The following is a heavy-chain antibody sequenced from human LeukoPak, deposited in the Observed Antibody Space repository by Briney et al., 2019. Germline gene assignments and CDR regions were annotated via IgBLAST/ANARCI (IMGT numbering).Heavy chain of an antibody. V-gene: IGHV1-69*13. D-gene: IGHD6-13*01. J-gene: IGHJ4*02. CDR3: ARGRTLTAAFDY. CDR2: IIPIFGTA. CDR1: GYTFTSYG. Sequence: ASVKVSCKASGYTFTSYGISWVRQAPGQGLEWMGGIIPIFGTANYAQKFQGRVTITADESTSTAYMELSSLRSEDTAVYYCARGRTLTAAFDYWGQGTLVTVSS.